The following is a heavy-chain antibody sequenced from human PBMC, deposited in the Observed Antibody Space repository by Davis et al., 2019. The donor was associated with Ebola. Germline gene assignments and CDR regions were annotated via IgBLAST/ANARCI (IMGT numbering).Heavy chain of an antibody. CDR2: IRSKAYGGTT. V-gene: IGHV3-49*04. CDR1: GFTFGDYA. J-gene: IGHJ4*02. D-gene: IGHD1-26*01. CDR3: TREWEGATLYFDY. Sequence: GGSLRLSCTASGFTFGDYAMSWVRQAPGKGLEWVGFIRSKAYGGTTEYAASVKGRFTISRDDSKSIAYLQMNSLKTEDTAVYYCTREWEGATLYFDYWGQGTLVTVSS.